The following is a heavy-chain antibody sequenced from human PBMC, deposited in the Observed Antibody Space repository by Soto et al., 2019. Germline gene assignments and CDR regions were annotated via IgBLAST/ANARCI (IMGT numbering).Heavy chain of an antibody. CDR3: AKPLVAYYYDSSGYYPLDY. CDR1: GFTFSSYG. V-gene: IGHV3-30*18. J-gene: IGHJ4*02. Sequence: SLRLSCAASGFTFSSYGMHWVRQAPGKGLEWVAVISYDGSNKYYADSVKGRFTISRDNSKNTLYLQMNSLRAEDTAVYYCAKPLVAYYYDSSGYYPLDYWGQGTLVTVSS. CDR2: ISYDGSNK. D-gene: IGHD3-22*01.